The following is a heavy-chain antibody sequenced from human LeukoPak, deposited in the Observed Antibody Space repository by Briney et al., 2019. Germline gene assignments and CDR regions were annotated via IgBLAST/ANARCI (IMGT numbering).Heavy chain of an antibody. D-gene: IGHD3-22*01. Sequence: KPGGSLRLSCAASGFTFSSYSMNWVRQAPGKGLEWVSSISSSSSYIYYADSVKGRFTIPRDNAKNSLYLQMNSLRAEDTAVYYCARKGGGYYYADAFDIWGQGTMVTVSS. J-gene: IGHJ3*02. CDR3: ARKGGGYYYADAFDI. CDR2: ISSSSSYI. CDR1: GFTFSSYS. V-gene: IGHV3-21*01.